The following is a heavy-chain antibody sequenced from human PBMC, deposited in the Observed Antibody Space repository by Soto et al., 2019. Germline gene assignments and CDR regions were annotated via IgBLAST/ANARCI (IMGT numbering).Heavy chain of an antibody. CDR2: IIYTGST. V-gene: IGHV4-30-4*01. CDR3: ARDWRVATTVRPDGMDV. Sequence: TPSLTCTVSGGSISSGYFYWTWIRQSPGRGLEWIGYIIYTGSTYYNPSLKSRVSISIDTSENQFSLNLRFVTAADTAVYYCARDWRVATTVRPDGMDVWGQGTSVTVSS. J-gene: IGHJ6*02. D-gene: IGHD5-12*01. CDR1: GGSISSGYFY.